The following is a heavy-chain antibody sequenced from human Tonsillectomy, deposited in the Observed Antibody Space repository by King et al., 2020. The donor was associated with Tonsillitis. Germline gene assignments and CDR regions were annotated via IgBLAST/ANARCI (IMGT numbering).Heavy chain of an antibody. Sequence: QLQQWGAGLLKLSETRSLTGAFYGGSFSGYYWSGIRKPPRNGLEWIGEINNSVRTNLNPSLKSRVTITVDTSKNQFSLKVSSVTAADTAVYYFARVTPTPGGGYAFDIWGQGTMVTVSS. CDR3: ARVTPTPGGGYAFDI. CDR1: GGSFSGYY. CDR2: INNSVRT. J-gene: IGHJ3*02. V-gene: IGHV4-34*01. D-gene: IGHD4-23*01.